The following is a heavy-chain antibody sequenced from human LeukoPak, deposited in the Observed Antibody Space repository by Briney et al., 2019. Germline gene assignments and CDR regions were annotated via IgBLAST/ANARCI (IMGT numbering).Heavy chain of an antibody. Sequence: ASVKVSCKASGYTFTGYYIHWVRQAPGQGLEWMGWINPNSGGTNYAQKFQGRVTMTRDTSISTAYMELSRLRSDDTAAYYCARGPTVITDYYYYYMDVWGKGTTVTVSS. D-gene: IGHD4-11*01. V-gene: IGHV1-2*02. CDR3: ARGPTVITDYYYYYMDV. CDR2: INPNSGGT. CDR1: GYTFTGYY. J-gene: IGHJ6*03.